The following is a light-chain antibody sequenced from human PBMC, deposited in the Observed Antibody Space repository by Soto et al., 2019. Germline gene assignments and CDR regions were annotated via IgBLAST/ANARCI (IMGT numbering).Light chain of an antibody. CDR3: QQYGSSPLT. J-gene: IGKJ1*01. V-gene: IGKV3-20*01. CDR2: GAS. Sequence: EIVLTQSPGTLSLSPGEAATLSCRASQSVTSSYLAWYQQKPGQAPRLLISGASSRATGIPDRFSGSGSGTDFILTISRLEPEDFAVYYCQQYGSSPLTFGQGTKVEI. CDR1: QSVTSSY.